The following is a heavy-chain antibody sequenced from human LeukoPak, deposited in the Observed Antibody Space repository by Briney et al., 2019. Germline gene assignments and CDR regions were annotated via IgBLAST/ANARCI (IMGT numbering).Heavy chain of an antibody. J-gene: IGHJ1*01. V-gene: IGHV1-18*01. CDR3: ASCHCTNGVCYGECEYFQH. Sequence: GASVKVSCKASGFTFTSSAVQWVRQARGQRLEWMGWISPYNGNTNYAQKLQGRVTMTTDTSTSTAYMELRSLRSDDTAVYYCASCHCTNGVCYGECEYFQHWGQGTLVTVSS. D-gene: IGHD2-8*01. CDR2: ISPYNGNT. CDR1: GFTFTSSA.